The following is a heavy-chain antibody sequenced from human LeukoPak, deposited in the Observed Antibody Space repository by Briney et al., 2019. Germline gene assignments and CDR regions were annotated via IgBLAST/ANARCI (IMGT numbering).Heavy chain of an antibody. CDR2: INPNSGGT. J-gene: IGHJ4*02. D-gene: IGHD3-10*01. CDR1: GYTFTGYY. V-gene: IGHV1-2*02. Sequence: GASVKVSCKASGYTFTGYYMHWVRQAPGQGLEWMGWINPNSGGTNYAQKFQGRVTMTGDTSISTAYMELSRLRSDDTAVYYCARAVAVTMVQGVKYWGQGTLVTVSS. CDR3: ARAVAVTMVQGVKY.